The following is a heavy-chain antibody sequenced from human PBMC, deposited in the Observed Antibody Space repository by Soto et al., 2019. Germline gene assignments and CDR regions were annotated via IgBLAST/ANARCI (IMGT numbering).Heavy chain of an antibody. CDR1: GYTFTSYY. Sequence: ASVKVSCKASGYTFTSYYMHWVRQAPGQGLEWMGIINPSGGSTSYAQKFQGRVTMTRDTSTSTVYMELRSLRSDDTAVYYCARVPGAIRGRFHPCGQGTLVTVSS. V-gene: IGHV1-46*01. D-gene: IGHD3-10*01. CDR2: INPSGGST. J-gene: IGHJ5*02. CDR3: ARVPGAIRGRFHP.